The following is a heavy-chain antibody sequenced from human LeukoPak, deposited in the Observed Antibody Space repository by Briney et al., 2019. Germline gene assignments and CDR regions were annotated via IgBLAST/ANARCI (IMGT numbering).Heavy chain of an antibody. Sequence: ASVKVSCKGSVYTFTGYYMHWVRQAPGQGLEWMGWVNPNSGGTNYAQKFQGRVTMTRDTSISTAYMELSRLRSDDTAVYYCARITMLVVVIIISGSYWGQGTLVTVSS. CDR1: VYTFTGYY. V-gene: IGHV1-2*02. J-gene: IGHJ4*02. D-gene: IGHD3-22*01. CDR3: ARITMLVVVIIISGSY. CDR2: VNPNSGGT.